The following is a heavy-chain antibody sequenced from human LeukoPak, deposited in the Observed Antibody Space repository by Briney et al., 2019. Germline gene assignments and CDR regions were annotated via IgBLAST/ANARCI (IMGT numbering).Heavy chain of an antibody. J-gene: IGHJ3*02. Sequence: SETLSLTCAVYGGSFSGYYWGWVRQPPGKGLEWIGNIFYSGSTYYSPSLKSRVTISLDTSRNQFSLKLNSVTAADTAVYYCAKSNGYGLVNIWGQGTMVTVSS. CDR1: GGSFSGYY. CDR2: IFYSGST. D-gene: IGHD3-10*01. V-gene: IGHV4-34*12. CDR3: AKSNGYGLVNI.